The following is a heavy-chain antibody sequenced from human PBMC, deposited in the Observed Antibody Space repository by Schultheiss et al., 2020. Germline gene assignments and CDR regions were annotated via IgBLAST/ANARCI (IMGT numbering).Heavy chain of an antibody. D-gene: IGHD3-10*01. CDR3: ARDINGEVRGVIIRKHYYYGMDV. CDR2: ISSSSSYI. Sequence: GGSLRLSCAASGFTFSNAWMSWVRQAPGKGLEWVSSISSSSSYIYYADSVKGRFTISRDNAKNLLYLQMNTLRAEDTAVYYCARDINGEVRGVIIRKHYYYGMDVWGQGTTVTVSS. V-gene: IGHV3-21*01. CDR1: GFTFSNAW. J-gene: IGHJ6*02.